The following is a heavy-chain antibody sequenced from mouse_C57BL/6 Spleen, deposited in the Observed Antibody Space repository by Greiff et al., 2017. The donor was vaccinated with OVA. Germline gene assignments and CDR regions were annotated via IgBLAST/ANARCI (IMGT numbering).Heavy chain of an antibody. J-gene: IGHJ3*01. V-gene: IGHV1-50*01. Sequence: VQLQQPGAELVKPGASVKLSCKASGYTFTSYWMQWVKQRPGQGLEWIGEIDPSDSYTNYNQKFKGKATLTVDTSSSTAYMQLSSLTSEDSAVYYCANYYGSSGAWFAYWGQGTLVTVSA. CDR2: IDPSDSYT. CDR1: GYTFTSYW. CDR3: ANYYGSSGAWFAY. D-gene: IGHD1-1*01.